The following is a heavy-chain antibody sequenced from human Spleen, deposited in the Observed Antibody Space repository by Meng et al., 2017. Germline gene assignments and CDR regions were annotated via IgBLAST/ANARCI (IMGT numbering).Heavy chain of an antibody. CDR3: ARALIRRVEGNNWFDP. Sequence: GESLKISCAASGFSFSDYYMTWIRQAPGKGLGWVSYISTSGSTIYYADSVKGRFTISRDNAKNSLYLQMNSLRAEDTAVYYCARALIRRVEGNNWFDPWGQGTLVTVSS. V-gene: IGHV3-11*04. CDR1: GFSFSDYY. D-gene: IGHD3-10*01. CDR2: ISTSGSTI. J-gene: IGHJ5*02.